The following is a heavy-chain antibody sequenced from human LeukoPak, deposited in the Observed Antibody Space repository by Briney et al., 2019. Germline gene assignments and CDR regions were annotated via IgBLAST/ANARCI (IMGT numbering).Heavy chain of an antibody. V-gene: IGHV3-30*04. J-gene: IGHJ4*02. CDR1: GFTFSDYT. CDR3: ARGLHDRSWYGAH. Sequence: GGSLRLSCAASGFTFSDYTMQWVRQAPGKGLEWVALLPPDGSYQYYADSLKGRFTISRDNFKNALYLQMNSLRLEDTTVYYCARGLHDRSWYGAHWGQGTLLSVSS. D-gene: IGHD6-13*01. CDR2: LPPDGSYQ.